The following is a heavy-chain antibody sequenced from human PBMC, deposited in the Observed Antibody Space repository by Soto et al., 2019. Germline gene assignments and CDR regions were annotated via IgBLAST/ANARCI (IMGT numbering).Heavy chain of an antibody. CDR2: IKQDGSEK. CDR1: GLTLSSNW. J-gene: IGHJ6*02. Sequence: GGSLRLSCVVSGLTLSSNWMSWVSQAPGKGLEWVANIKQDGSEKQYVDSVKGRFTISRDNAKNTLYLQMNSLRAEDTAVYYCARDYCSSTSCSLAMDVWGQGTTVTVSS. V-gene: IGHV3-7*01. CDR3: ARDYCSSTSCSLAMDV. D-gene: IGHD2-2*01.